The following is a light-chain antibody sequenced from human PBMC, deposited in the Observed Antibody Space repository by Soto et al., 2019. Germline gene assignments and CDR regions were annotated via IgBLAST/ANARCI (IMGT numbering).Light chain of an antibody. Sequence: DIQMTQSPSSLSASVGDRVTITCQASQDINKYLNWYQQKPGKAPKLLIYDASNLETGVPSRFSGSGSGTDFTFTISSLQAEDLATYYCQQRSNWPSLTFGGGTKVEIK. CDR1: QDINKY. CDR2: DAS. V-gene: IGKV1-33*01. J-gene: IGKJ4*01. CDR3: QQRSNWPSLT.